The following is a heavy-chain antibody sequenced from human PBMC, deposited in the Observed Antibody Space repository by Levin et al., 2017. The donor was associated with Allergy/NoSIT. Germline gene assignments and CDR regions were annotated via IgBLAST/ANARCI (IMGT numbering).Heavy chain of an antibody. D-gene: IGHD5-18*01. CDR2: MYYSGNT. CDR3: ARDRVTIGETNYYYGMDV. CDR1: GASISSYY. Sequence: SETLSLTCTVSGASISSYYWSWIRQPPGKGLEWIGCMYYSGNTKYNPSLKSRVTISMDTSKNQFSLKLTSVTAADTAVYYCARDRVTIGETNYYYGMDVWGQGTTVTVSS. V-gene: IGHV4-59*01. J-gene: IGHJ6*02.